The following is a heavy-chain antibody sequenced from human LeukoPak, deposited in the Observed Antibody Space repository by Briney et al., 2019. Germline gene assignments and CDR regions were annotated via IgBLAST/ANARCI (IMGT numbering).Heavy chain of an antibody. CDR3: ARVYSYGLDNDAFDL. D-gene: IGHD5-18*01. Sequence: ASVKVSCKASGYTFTGYYIHWVRQAPGQGLEWLGIINPSGGSTSYAQKFQGRVTMARDMSTTTVYMEVSSLRSDDTAVYYCARVYSYGLDNDAFDLWGQGTMVTVSS. CDR1: GYTFTGYY. CDR2: INPSGGST. V-gene: IGHV1-46*01. J-gene: IGHJ3*01.